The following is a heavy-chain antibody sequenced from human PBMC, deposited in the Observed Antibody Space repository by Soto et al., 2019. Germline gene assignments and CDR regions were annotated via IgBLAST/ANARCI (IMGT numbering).Heavy chain of an antibody. CDR1: GYNFTSCW. CDR3: ARGGRYCSGGSGYRSRMDV. V-gene: IGHV5-51*01. J-gene: IGHJ6*02. CDR2: IYPGDSDT. Sequence: PGDSLKISCKGSGYNFTSCWIAWLLQIPGKGLEWMGIIYPGDSDTRYSPSFQGQVTISADKSISTAYLQWSGLKASDTAMYYCARGGRYCSGGSGYRSRMDVWGQGTTVTVSS. D-gene: IGHD2-15*01.